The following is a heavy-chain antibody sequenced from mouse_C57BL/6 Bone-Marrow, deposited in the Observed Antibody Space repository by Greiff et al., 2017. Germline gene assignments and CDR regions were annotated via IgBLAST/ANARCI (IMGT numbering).Heavy chain of an antibody. CDR2: IHPSDSDT. V-gene: IGHV1-74*01. CDR1: GYTFTSYW. CDR3: ATLYYYGSSRYWYFDV. J-gene: IGHJ1*03. D-gene: IGHD1-1*01. Sequence: VQLQQPGAELVKPGASVKVSCKASGYTFTSYWMHWVKQRPGQGLEWIGRIHPSDSDTNYNQKFKGKATLTVDKSSSTAYMQRSSLTSEDSAVYYCATLYYYGSSRYWYFDVWGTGTTVTVSS.